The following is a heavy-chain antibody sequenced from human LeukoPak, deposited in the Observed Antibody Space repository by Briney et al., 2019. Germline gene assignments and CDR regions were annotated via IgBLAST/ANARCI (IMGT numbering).Heavy chain of an antibody. CDR1: GGTFSNYI. CDR2: IIPIFGTA. J-gene: IGHJ3*02. Sequence: GASVKVSCKASGGTFSNYIISWVRQAPGQGLEWMGEIIPIFGTANYAQKLQSRATITADGSTRTAYMELSSLRSEDTAVYHCARKQTVGATHAFDIWGQGTMVIVSS. CDR3: ARKQTVGATHAFDI. V-gene: IGHV1-69*13. D-gene: IGHD1-26*01.